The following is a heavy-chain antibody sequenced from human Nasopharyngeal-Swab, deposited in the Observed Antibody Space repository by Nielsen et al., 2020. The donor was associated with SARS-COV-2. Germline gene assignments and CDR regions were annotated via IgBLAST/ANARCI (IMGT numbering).Heavy chain of an antibody. Sequence: GESLKISCAASGFTSSSYAMHWVRQAPGKGLEWVAVISYDGSNKYYADSVKGRFTISRDNSKNTLYLQMNSLRAEDTAVYYCVRSLGEQVVYFDYWGQGTLVTVSS. D-gene: IGHD3-16*01. J-gene: IGHJ4*02. CDR2: ISYDGSNK. CDR3: VRSLGEQVVYFDY. V-gene: IGHV3-30*04. CDR1: GFTSSSYA.